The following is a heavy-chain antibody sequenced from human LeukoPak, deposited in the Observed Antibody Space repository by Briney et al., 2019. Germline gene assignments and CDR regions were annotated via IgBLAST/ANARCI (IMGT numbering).Heavy chain of an antibody. CDR2: IYTSGST. CDR3: ASGYYYDSSGYYYGLDY. CDR1: GGSISSYY. Sequence: PSETLSLTCAVSGGSISSYYGSWIRQPAGKGLEWIGRIYTSGSTNYNPSLKSRVTMSVDTSKNQFSLKLSSVTAADTAVYYCASGYYYDSSGYYYGLDYWGQGTLVTVSS. D-gene: IGHD3-22*01. V-gene: IGHV4-4*07. J-gene: IGHJ4*02.